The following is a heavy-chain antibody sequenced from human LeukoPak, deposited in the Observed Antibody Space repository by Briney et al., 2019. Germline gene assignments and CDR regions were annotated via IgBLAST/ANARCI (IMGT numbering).Heavy chain of an antibody. CDR3: AKDRFAGSPFDY. D-gene: IGHD3-10*01. CDR1: GFTFGSYG. V-gene: IGHV3-30*02. Sequence: GGSLRLSCAASGFTFGSYGMHWVRQAPGKGLEWEAFIRYDGSNKYYADSVKGRFTISRDNSKNTLYLQMNSLRAEDTAVYYCAKDRFAGSPFDYWGQGTLVTVSS. J-gene: IGHJ4*02. CDR2: IRYDGSNK.